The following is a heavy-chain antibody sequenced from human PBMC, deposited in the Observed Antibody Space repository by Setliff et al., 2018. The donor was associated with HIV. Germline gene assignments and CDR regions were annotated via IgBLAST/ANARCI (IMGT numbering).Heavy chain of an antibody. V-gene: IGHV1-18*01. Sequence: ASVKVSCKASGYTFSDYGISWVRQAPGQGLEWMGWISAHNGRINYAQKFQGRVTMTTDRSTSTAYMELRSLRSDDTAVYYCAAGLNYYDRSGLGAWGQGTLVTVSS. CDR1: GYTFSDYG. D-gene: IGHD3-22*01. CDR3: AAGLNYYDRSGLGA. J-gene: IGHJ5*02. CDR2: ISAHNGRI.